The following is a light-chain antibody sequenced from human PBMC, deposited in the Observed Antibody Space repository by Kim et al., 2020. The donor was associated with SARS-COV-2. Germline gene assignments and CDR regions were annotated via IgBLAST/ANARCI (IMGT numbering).Light chain of an antibody. Sequence: QSALTQPRSVSGSPGQSITISCTGTSSDVGAYNYVSWYQCHPGKAPKLVTYGVTNRPSGVPDRFSGSKSGNTATLTISGLQAEDEADYYCCAYAGSNTYWVFGGGTQLTVL. CDR2: GVT. CDR3: CAYAGSNTYWV. V-gene: IGLV2-11*01. J-gene: IGLJ3*02. CDR1: SSDVGAYNY.